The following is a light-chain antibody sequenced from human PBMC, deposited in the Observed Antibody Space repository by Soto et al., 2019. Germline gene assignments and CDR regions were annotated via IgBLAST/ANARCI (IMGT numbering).Light chain of an antibody. J-gene: IGKJ1*01. CDR2: DAS. Sequence: DIQMTQSPSTLSASVGDRVTITCRASQNINSWLAWYQQKPGKAPKLLIYDASNLQTGVPSRFSGSGSGTEFALTISSLQPDDFATYYCQQYNSYSRVWTFGQGTKVDIK. CDR3: QQYNSYSRVWT. V-gene: IGKV1-5*01. CDR1: QNINSW.